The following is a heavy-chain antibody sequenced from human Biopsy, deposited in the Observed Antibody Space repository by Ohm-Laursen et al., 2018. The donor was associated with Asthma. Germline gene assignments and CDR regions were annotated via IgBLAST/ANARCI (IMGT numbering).Heavy chain of an antibody. CDR3: ARGYSGSDRIVYYYSGLEV. D-gene: IGHD5-12*01. CDR1: GDSFSNYA. CDR2: LIPVLGTP. Sequence: ASVKVSCKASGDSFSNYAISWVRQAPGQGLEWMGGLIPVLGTPDHAQMFEGRVTITADESTSTAYMELSSLSSEDTAVYYCARGYSGSDRIVYYYSGLEVWGQGATVAVSS. J-gene: IGHJ6*02. V-gene: IGHV1-69*13.